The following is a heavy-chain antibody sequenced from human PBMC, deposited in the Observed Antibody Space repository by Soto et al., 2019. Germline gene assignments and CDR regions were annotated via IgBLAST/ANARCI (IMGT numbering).Heavy chain of an antibody. V-gene: IGHV4-59*01. Sequence: KTSETLSLTCTVSGGSISSYYWSWIRQPPGKGLEWIGYIYYSGSTNYNPSLKSRVTISVDTSKNQFSLKLSSVTAADTAVYYCARFSAATGWFDPWGQGTLVTVSS. CDR2: IYYSGST. CDR3: ARFSAATGWFDP. D-gene: IGHD2-15*01. J-gene: IGHJ5*02. CDR1: GGSISSYY.